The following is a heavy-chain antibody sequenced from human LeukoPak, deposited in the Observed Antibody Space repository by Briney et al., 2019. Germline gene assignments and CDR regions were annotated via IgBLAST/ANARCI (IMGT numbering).Heavy chain of an antibody. CDR1: GFTFSSYA. J-gene: IGHJ4*02. CDR2: IKSKTDGGTT. V-gene: IGHV3-15*01. CDR3: TTAPRTYYYDY. Sequence: GGSLRLSCAASGFTFSSYAMSRVRQAPGKGLEWVGRIKSKTDGGTTDYAAPVKGRFTISRDDSKNTLYLQMNSLKTEDTAVYYCTTAPRTYYYDYWGQGTLVTVSS. D-gene: IGHD3-16*01.